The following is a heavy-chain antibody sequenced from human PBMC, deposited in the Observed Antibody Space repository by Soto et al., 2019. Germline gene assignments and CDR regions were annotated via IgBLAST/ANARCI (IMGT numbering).Heavy chain of an antibody. D-gene: IGHD6-19*01. CDR1: GFTFSSYW. V-gene: IGHV3-7*05. Sequence: VQLVESGGGLVQPGGSLRLSCAASGFTFSSYWMSWVRQAPGKGLEWVANIKQDGSEKYYVDSVKGRFTISRDNAKNSLYLQMNSLRAEDTAVYYCVTRRVKQWLVRAEYFQHWGQGTLVTVSS. CDR3: VTRRVKQWLVRAEYFQH. CDR2: IKQDGSEK. J-gene: IGHJ1*01.